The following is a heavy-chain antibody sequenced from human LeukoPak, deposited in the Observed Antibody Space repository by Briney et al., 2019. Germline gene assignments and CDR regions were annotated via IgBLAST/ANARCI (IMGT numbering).Heavy chain of an antibody. V-gene: IGHV3-30-3*01. J-gene: IGHJ4*02. CDR3: AKVPVWQQLVDY. D-gene: IGHD6-13*01. CDR1: GFTFTNYA. CDR2: ISYDGSNK. Sequence: PGRSLRLSCAASGFTFTNYAMHWVRQAPGKGLEWVALISYDGSNKYYADSVKGRFTFSRDNSKNTLYLQMNSLRAEDTAVYYCAKVPVWQQLVDYWGQGTLVTVSS.